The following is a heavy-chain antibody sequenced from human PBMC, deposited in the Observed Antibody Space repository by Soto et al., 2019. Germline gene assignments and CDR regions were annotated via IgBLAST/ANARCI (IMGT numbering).Heavy chain of an antibody. CDR3: AREQGYCSSTSCYTEFGYYYGMDV. Sequence: PGGSLRLSCASSGFTFSSYSMNWVRQAPGKGLEWVSYISSSSSTIYYADSVKGRFTISRDNAKNSLYLQMNSLRDEDTAVYYCAREQGYCSSTSCYTEFGYYYGMDVWGQGTTVTVSS. V-gene: IGHV3-48*02. CDR2: ISSSSSTI. D-gene: IGHD2-2*02. CDR1: GFTFSSYS. J-gene: IGHJ6*02.